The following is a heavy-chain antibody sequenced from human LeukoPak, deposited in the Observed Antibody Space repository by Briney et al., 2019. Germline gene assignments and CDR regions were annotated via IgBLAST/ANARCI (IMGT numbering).Heavy chain of an antibody. D-gene: IGHD6-19*01. V-gene: IGHV3-23*01. CDR3: ARAVGSSGWYLLGDPTITNDY. Sequence: QAGGSLRLSCAASGFTFSSYGMSWVRQAPGKGLEWVSAISGSGGSTYYADSVKGRFTISRDNSKNSLYLQMNSLRAEDTAVYYCARAVGSSGWYLLGDPTITNDYWGQGTLVTVSS. CDR1: GFTFSSYG. J-gene: IGHJ4*02. CDR2: ISGSGGST.